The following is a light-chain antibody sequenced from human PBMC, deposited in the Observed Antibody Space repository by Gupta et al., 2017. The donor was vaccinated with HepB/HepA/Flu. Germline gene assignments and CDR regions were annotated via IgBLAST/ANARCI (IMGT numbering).Light chain of an antibody. V-gene: IGKV3D-15*01. Sequence: EIVMTQSPATLSVSPGERATLSCRASQSISNNLAWYQQKPGQAPRLLIYGASTRATGMPARFSGSGSGTEFTLSISSLQSEDFAVYCCQHDYNSPRSFGLGTKLEIK. CDR2: GAS. J-gene: IGKJ2*04. CDR3: QHDYNSPRS. CDR1: QSISNN.